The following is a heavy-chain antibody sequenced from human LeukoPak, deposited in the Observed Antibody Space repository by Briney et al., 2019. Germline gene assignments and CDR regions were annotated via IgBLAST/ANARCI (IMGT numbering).Heavy chain of an antibody. CDR2: IYYSGST. CDR1: GGSIISYY. J-gene: IGHJ6*03. V-gene: IGHV4-59*01. CDR3: AREVRGILWFGELFKSCYMDV. D-gene: IGHD3-10*01. Sequence: SGALSLPCTASGGSIISYYWSWMRQPPGTGLEGSGYIYYSGSTNYNPALKRRVTISVDRDKNQVSLNLSSVTAADTAVYYCAREVRGILWFGELFKSCYMDVWGKGTTVTISS.